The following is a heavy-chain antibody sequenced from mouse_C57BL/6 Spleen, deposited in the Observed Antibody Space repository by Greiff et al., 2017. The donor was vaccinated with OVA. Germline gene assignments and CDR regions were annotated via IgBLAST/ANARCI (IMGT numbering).Heavy chain of an antibody. Sequence: QVQLQQPGAELVMPGASVKLSCKASGYTFTSYWMHWVKQRPGQGLEWIGEIDPSDSYTNYNQKFKGKSTLTVDKSSSTAYMQLSSLTSEDSAVYYCARLGLDYYGSSVNYWGQGTTLTVSS. CDR1: GYTFTSYW. CDR3: ARLGLDYYGSSVNY. CDR2: IDPSDSYT. D-gene: IGHD1-1*01. J-gene: IGHJ2*01. V-gene: IGHV1-69*01.